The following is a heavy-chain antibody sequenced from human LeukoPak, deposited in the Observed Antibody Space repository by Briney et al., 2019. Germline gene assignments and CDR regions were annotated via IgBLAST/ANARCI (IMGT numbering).Heavy chain of an antibody. Sequence: SETLPLTCAVYGGSFSGYYWSWIRQPPGKGLEWIGEINHSGSTNYNPSLKSRVTISVDTSKNQFSLKLSSVTAADTAVYYCARGLFKYYYDSSIDYWGQGTLVTVSS. CDR1: GGSFSGYY. V-gene: IGHV4-34*01. CDR2: INHSGST. CDR3: ARGLFKYYYDSSIDY. D-gene: IGHD3-22*01. J-gene: IGHJ4*02.